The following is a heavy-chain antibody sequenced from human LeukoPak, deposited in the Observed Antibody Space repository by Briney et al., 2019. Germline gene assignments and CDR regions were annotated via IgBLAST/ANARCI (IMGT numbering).Heavy chain of an antibody. CDR2: ITSSGGTT. J-gene: IGHJ4*02. Sequence: GGSLRLSCAASGFTFTTFAMTWVRQAPGKGLEWVSSITSSGGTTYYADSVKGRFTISRDNSKNRLYVQMNSLRAEDAAVYYCAKAPVTTCSGAYCYPFDYWGQGTLVTVSS. D-gene: IGHD2-21*01. CDR3: AKAPVTTCSGAYCYPFDY. V-gene: IGHV3-23*01. CDR1: GFTFTTFA.